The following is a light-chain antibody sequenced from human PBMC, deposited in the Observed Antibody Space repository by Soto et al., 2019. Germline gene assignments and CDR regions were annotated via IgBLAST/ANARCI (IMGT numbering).Light chain of an antibody. V-gene: IGKV1-39*01. CDR1: RNINNY. Sequence: DIQLTQSPSSLSASVGDRVTITCRASRNINNYVNWYQHKPGRAPNLLIYGASSVQGGVPSRFSSSGSGIHFTLTISRHQPEDCATYYCKHTYRPPYTFGQGTKLEI. CDR3: KHTYRPPYT. CDR2: GAS. J-gene: IGKJ2*01.